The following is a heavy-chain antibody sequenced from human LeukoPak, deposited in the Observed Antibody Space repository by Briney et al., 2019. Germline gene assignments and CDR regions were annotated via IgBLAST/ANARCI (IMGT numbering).Heavy chain of an antibody. CDR1: GFTFSSFT. CDR3: AISREATSDF. V-gene: IGHV3-21*01. D-gene: IGHD5-12*01. J-gene: IGHJ4*02. CDR2: ISGNGSDM. Sequence: GGSLRLSCAASGFTFSSFTMNWVRQAPGKGLEWVSSISGNGSDMYYAESVKGRFTISRDNAKNSLYLQMNGLRAEDTAVYYCAISREATSDFWGQGTLVTVSS.